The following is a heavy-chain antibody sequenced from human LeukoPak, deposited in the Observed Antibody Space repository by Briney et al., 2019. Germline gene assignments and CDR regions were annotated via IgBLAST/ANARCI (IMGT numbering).Heavy chain of an antibody. CDR1: GGSISSYY. J-gene: IGHJ6*03. V-gene: IGHV4-59*01. Sequence: SETLSLTCTVSGGSISSYYWSWIRQPPGKGLEWIGDIYYSGSTNYNPSLKSRVTISVDTSKNQFSLKLSSVTAADTAVYYCARVAPYCSSTSCHYYYYYYMDVWGKGTTVTVSS. CDR2: IYYSGST. CDR3: ARVAPYCSSTSCHYYYYYYMDV. D-gene: IGHD2-2*01.